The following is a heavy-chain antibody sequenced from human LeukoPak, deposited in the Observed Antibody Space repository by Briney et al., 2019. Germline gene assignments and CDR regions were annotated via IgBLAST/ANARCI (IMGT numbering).Heavy chain of an antibody. Sequence: GGSLRLSCAASGFTFSNAWMTWVRQAPGKGLEWVCRIKSKTDGGTTDYAAPVKGRFTISRDDSKNTLYLQMNSLKTEDTAVYYCTTDRGIGYYDSPGAFDYWGQGTLVTVSS. CDR3: TTDRGIGYYDSPGAFDY. CDR1: GFTFSNAW. CDR2: IKSKTDGGTT. D-gene: IGHD3-22*01. V-gene: IGHV3-15*01. J-gene: IGHJ4*02.